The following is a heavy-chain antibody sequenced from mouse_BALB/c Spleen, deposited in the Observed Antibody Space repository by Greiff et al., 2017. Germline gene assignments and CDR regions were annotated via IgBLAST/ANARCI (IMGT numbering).Heavy chain of an antibody. CDR2: IRNKANGYTT. CDR3: ARARDGYWDY. Sequence: EVQVVESGGGLVQPGGSLRLSCATSGFTFTDYYMSWVRQPPGKALEWLGFIRNKANGYTTEYSASVKGRFTISSDNSQSILYLQMNTLRAEDSATCYCARARDGYWDYWGQGTTLTVSS. V-gene: IGHV7-3*02. D-gene: IGHD2-3*01. J-gene: IGHJ2*01. CDR1: GFTFTDYY.